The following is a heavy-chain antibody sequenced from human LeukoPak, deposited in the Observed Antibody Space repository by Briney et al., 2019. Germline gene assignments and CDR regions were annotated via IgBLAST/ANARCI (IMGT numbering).Heavy chain of an antibody. J-gene: IGHJ3*02. CDR1: GGSISSSSYY. Sequence: SETLSLTCTVSGGSISSSSYYWGWIRQPPGKGLEWIGSIYYSGSTYYNPSLKSRVTISVDRSKNQFSLKLSSVTAADTAVYYCARTSIAARRANAFDIWGQGTMVTVSS. V-gene: IGHV4-39*07. CDR3: ARTSIAARRANAFDI. D-gene: IGHD6-6*01. CDR2: IYYSGST.